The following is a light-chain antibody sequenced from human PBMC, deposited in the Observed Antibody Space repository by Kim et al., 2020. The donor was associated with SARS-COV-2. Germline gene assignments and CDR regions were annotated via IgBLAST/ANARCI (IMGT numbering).Light chain of an antibody. J-gene: IGKJ5*01. Sequence: DIVMTQSPLSLPVTPGEPASISCRSSQSLLHSNGYNYLDWYLQKPGQSPQLLIYLGSNRASGVPDRFSGSGSGTDFTLKISRVEAEDVGVYHCMQALQTPCTFGQGTRLEIK. CDR1: QSLLHSNGYNY. CDR2: LGS. V-gene: IGKV2-28*01. CDR3: MQALQTPCT.